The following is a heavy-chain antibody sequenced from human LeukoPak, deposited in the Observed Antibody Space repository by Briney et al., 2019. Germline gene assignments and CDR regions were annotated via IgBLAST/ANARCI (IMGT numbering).Heavy chain of an antibody. J-gene: IGHJ4*02. CDR2: ISGSGGST. V-gene: IGHV3-23*01. CDR3: AKDYLAQLAYFDY. Sequence: QPGGSLRLPCAASGFTISSYAMSWVRQAPGKGLEWVSAISGSGGSTYYADSVKGRLTISRDNSKNTLYLQMNSLRAEDTAVYYCAKDYLAQLAYFDYWGQGTLVTVSS. CDR1: GFTISSYA. D-gene: IGHD1-1*01.